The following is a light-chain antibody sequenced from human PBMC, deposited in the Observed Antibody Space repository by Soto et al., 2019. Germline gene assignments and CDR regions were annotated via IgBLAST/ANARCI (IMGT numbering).Light chain of an antibody. Sequence: EIVLTQSPGTLSLSPVERATLCCSPSQSVSSSYLAWYQQKPGQAPRLLIYGASSRATGIPDRFSGSGSGTDFTLTISRLEPEDFAVYYCQQYGSSAWTCGQGTKGDIK. CDR1: QSVSSSY. V-gene: IGKV3-20*01. CDR3: QQYGSSAWT. J-gene: IGKJ1*01. CDR2: GAS.